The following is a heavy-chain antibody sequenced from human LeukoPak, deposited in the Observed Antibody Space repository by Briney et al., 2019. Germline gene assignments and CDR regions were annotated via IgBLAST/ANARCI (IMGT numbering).Heavy chain of an antibody. Sequence: SETLSLTCAVYGGSFSGYYWSWIRQPPGKGLEWIGYIYYSGSTNYNPSLKSRVTISVDTSKNQFSLKLSSVTAADTAVYYCASSSIAARGAFDYWGQGTLVTVSS. CDR3: ASSSIAARGAFDY. CDR2: IYYSGST. CDR1: GGSFSGYY. J-gene: IGHJ4*02. D-gene: IGHD6-6*01. V-gene: IGHV4-59*01.